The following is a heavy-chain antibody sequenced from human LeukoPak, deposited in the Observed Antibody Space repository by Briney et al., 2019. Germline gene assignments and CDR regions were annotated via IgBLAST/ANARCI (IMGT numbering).Heavy chain of an antibody. CDR3: AREADRWFDP. CDR2: MYNSGST. V-gene: IGHV4-34*01. CDR1: GGSFSGYY. J-gene: IGHJ5*02. Sequence: PSETLSLTCAVYGGSFSGYYWSWIRQPPGKGLEWIGTMYNSGSTDYNPSLESRVTISVDTSKNQFSLKLSSVTAADTAVYYCAREADRWFDPWGQGTLVTVSS.